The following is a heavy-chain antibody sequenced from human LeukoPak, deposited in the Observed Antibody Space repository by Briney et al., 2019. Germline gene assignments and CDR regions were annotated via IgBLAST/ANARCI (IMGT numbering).Heavy chain of an antibody. CDR3: AREPRIAVAGPYYYYYYGMDV. J-gene: IGHJ6*02. CDR2: INPSGGST. V-gene: IGHV1-46*01. Sequence: ASVKVSCKASGYTFTSYYVHWVRQAPGQGLEWMGIINPSGGSTSYAQKFQGRVTMTRDTSTSTVYMELSSLRSEDTAVYYCAREPRIAVAGPYYYYYYGMDVWGQGTTVTVSS. CDR1: GYTFTSYY. D-gene: IGHD6-19*01.